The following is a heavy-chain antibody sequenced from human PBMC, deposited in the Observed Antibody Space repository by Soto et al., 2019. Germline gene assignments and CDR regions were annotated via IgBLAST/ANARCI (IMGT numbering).Heavy chain of an antibody. CDR1: GLTFNTSG. Sequence: GGSLRLSCEVSGLTFNTSGMHWVRQAPGRGLEWLAVISYDGATQYYGDTVKGRFTISRDNSKNTLFLHMGRLRAEETAMYYCAPKARVPKYLYYGMDVWGLGTTVTVSS. V-gene: IGHV3-30*03. J-gene: IGHJ6*02. CDR2: ISYDGATQ. CDR3: APKARVPKYLYYGMDV.